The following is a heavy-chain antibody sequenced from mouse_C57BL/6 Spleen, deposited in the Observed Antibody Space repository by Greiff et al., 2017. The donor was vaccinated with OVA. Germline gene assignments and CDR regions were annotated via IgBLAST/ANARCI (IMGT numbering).Heavy chain of an antibody. D-gene: IGHD1-1*01. CDR3: ARTYGSSHYYAMDY. Sequence: VKVVESGAELARPGASVKMSCKASGYTFTSYTMHWVKQRPGQGLEWIGYINPSSGYTKYNQKFKDKATLTADKSSSTAYMQLSSLTSEDSAVYYCARTYGSSHYYAMDYWGQGTSVTVSS. V-gene: IGHV1-4*01. CDR1: GYTFTSYT. J-gene: IGHJ4*01. CDR2: INPSSGYT.